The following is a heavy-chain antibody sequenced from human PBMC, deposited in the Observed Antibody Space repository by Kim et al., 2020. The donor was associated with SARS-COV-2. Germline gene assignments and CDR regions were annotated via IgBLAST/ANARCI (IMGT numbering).Heavy chain of an antibody. D-gene: IGHD3-16*02. Sequence: ASVKVSCKASGYTFTSYGISWVRQAPGQGLEWMGWISAYNGNTNYAQKLQGRVTMTTDTSTSTAYMELRSLRSDDTAVYYCARAGIMITFGGVIVPNWFDPWGQGTLVTVSS. J-gene: IGHJ5*02. CDR3: ARAGIMITFGGVIVPNWFDP. V-gene: IGHV1-18*01. CDR1: GYTFTSYG. CDR2: ISAYNGNT.